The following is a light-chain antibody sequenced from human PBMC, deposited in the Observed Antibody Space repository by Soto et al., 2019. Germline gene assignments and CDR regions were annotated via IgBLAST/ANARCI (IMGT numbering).Light chain of an antibody. V-gene: IGKV1-5*03. CDR1: QSVGTW. CDR2: KAS. CDR3: HQYDNYST. J-gene: IGKJ4*01. Sequence: DIQMTQSPSTLSASVGDRVTITCRASQSVGTWLAWYQLKPGKAPNVLIYKASSLQSGVPSRFSGSGSGTEFTLTLSSLQPDDFATYFCHQYDNYSTFCGGTRVEIK.